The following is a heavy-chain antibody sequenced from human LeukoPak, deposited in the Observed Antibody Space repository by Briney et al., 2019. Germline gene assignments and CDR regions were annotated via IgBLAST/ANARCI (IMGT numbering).Heavy chain of an antibody. Sequence: GGSLRLSRAASGFTFDDYAMHWVRQAPGEGLEWVSGISWNSGSIGYADSVKGRFTISRDNAKNSLYLQMNSLRAEDTALYYCAKAQLDLKMGFDYWGQGTLVTVSS. CDR2: ISWNSGSI. J-gene: IGHJ4*02. CDR3: AKAQLDLKMGFDY. V-gene: IGHV3-9*01. CDR1: GFTFDDYA. D-gene: IGHD1-1*01.